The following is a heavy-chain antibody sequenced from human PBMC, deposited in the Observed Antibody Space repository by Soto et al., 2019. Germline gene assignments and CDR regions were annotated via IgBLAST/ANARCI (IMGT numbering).Heavy chain of an antibody. V-gene: IGHV1-69*02. CDR3: ARSGNYVAWMDV. CDR2: IIPILGIA. CDR1: GGTFSSYT. Sequence: ASVKVSCKASGGTFSSYTISWVRQAPGQGLEWMGRIIPILGIANYAQKFQGRVTITADKSTSTAYMELSSLRSEDTAVYYCARSGNYVAWMDVWGKGTTVTVSS. J-gene: IGHJ6*04. D-gene: IGHD4-4*01.